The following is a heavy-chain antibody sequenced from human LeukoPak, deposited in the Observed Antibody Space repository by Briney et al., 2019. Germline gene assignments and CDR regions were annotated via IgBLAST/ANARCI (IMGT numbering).Heavy chain of an antibody. Sequence: GGSLRLSCAASGFSSSDYYTSWIRQAPGKGLEWVSYISGSTTYTNYADSVKGRFTISRDNAKNSLYLQMNSLRAEDTAVYYCARSLRRDCDSTSCWAALDIWGQGTMVTVSS. CDR3: ARSLRRDCDSTSCWAALDI. CDR2: ISGSTTYT. CDR1: GFSSSDYY. J-gene: IGHJ3*02. D-gene: IGHD2-2*01. V-gene: IGHV3-11*03.